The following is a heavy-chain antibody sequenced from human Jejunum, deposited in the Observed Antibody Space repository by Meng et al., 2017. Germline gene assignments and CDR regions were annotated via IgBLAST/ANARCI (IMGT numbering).Heavy chain of an antibody. CDR1: GLTLKNVW. Sequence: GESLKISCAASGLTLKNVWMSWVRQAPGKGLEWVGRIKRRADGGATEYAAPVKGRFTISTDDSKNALSLQMNSLKTEDTAVYYCTTLAYRYGASMDVWGQGTTVTVSS. J-gene: IGHJ6*02. CDR2: IKRRADGGAT. D-gene: IGHD5-18*01. CDR3: TTLAYRYGASMDV. V-gene: IGHV3-15*01.